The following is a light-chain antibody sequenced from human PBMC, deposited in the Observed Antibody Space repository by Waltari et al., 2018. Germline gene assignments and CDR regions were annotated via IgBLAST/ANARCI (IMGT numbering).Light chain of an antibody. CDR3: QAWDSSTDVV. J-gene: IGLJ2*01. CDR2: QDS. V-gene: IGLV3-1*01. Sequence: SYELTQPPSVSVSPGQTASIPCSGANLGDKYACWYQQKPGQSPVLVIYQDSKRPSGIPERFSGSNSGNTATLTISGTQAMDEADYYCQAWDSSTDVVFGGGTKLTVL. CDR1: NLGDKY.